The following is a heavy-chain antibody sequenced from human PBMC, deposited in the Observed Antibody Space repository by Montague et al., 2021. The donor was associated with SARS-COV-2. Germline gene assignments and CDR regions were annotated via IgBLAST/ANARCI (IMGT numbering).Heavy chain of an antibody. D-gene: IGHD3-9*01. J-gene: IGHJ4*02. V-gene: IGHV4-59*08. CDR1: GGSISSYY. Sequence: SETLSLTCTVSGGSISSYYWSWIRQPPGKGLEWIGYIYYSGSTNYNPSLKRRVTISVDTSKNQFSLKLSSVTAADTAVYYCARHALGYFDWLNEGYFDYWGQGTPVTVSS. CDR2: IYYSGST. CDR3: ARHALGYFDWLNEGYFDY.